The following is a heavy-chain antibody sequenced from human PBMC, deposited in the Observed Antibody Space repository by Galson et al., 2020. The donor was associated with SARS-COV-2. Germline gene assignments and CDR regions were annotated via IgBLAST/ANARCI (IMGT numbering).Heavy chain of an antibody. J-gene: IGHJ5*02. V-gene: IGHV4-38-2*02. CDR2: IYHSGIT. Sequence: SETLSLTCVVSGYSISSGHYWGWIRQPPGEGLEWIGSIYHSGITNYNPSLKRRVTISVDTSKNQFSLKLTSVTAADTALYWCARDRCGYSGYDPWGQGTLVTVSS. CDR1: GYSISSGHY. CDR3: ARDRCGYSGYDP. D-gene: IGHD5-12*01.